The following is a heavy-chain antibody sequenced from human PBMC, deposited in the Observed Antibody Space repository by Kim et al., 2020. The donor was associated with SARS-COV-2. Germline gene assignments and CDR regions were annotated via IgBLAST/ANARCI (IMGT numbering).Heavy chain of an antibody. CDR3: ARVNPGGGYYDSSGYWKGSDAFDI. V-gene: IGHV1-46*01. D-gene: IGHD3-22*01. CDR2: INPSGGST. CDR1: GYTFTSYY. J-gene: IGHJ3*02. Sequence: ASVKVSCKASGYTFTSYYMHWVRQAPGQGLEWMGIINPSGGSTSYAQKFQGRVTMTRDTSTSTVYMELSSLRSEDTAVYYCARVNPGGGYYDSSGYWKGSDAFDIWGQGTMVTVSS.